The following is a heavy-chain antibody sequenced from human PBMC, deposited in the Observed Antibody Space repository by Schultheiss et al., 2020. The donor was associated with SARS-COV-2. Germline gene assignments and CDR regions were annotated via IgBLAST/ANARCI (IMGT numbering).Heavy chain of an antibody. D-gene: IGHD6-13*01. CDR1: GGSISSYY. J-gene: IGHJ5*01. CDR2: INHSGST. V-gene: IGHV4-34*01. CDR3: ASLRNGYNWNYS. Sequence: SQTLSLTCTVSGGSISSYYWSWIRQPPGKGLEWIGEINHSGSTNYNPSLKSRVTISVDTSKNQFSLKLSSVTAADTAVYYCASLRNGYNWNYSWGQGTLVTVSS.